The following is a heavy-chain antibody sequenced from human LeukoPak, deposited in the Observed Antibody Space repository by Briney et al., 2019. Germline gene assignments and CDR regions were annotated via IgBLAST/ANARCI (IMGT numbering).Heavy chain of an antibody. CDR1: GYTFTGYY. CDR3: ARASFEGTTRFDP. Sequence: ASVKVSCKASGYTFTGYYMHWVRQAPGQGLEWMGWINPNSGGTNYAQKFQGRVTRTRDTSISTAYMELSRLRSDDTAVYYCARASFEGTTRFDPWGQGTLVTVSS. J-gene: IGHJ5*02. D-gene: IGHD3-16*01. CDR2: INPNSGGT. V-gene: IGHV1-2*02.